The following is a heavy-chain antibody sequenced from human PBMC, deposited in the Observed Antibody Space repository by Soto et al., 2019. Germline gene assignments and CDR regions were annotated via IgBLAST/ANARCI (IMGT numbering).Heavy chain of an antibody. CDR3: GRGRSGQIVVFY. J-gene: IGHJ4*02. CDR2: IGPESGAT. CDR1: GYTFTGHY. V-gene: IGHV1-2*02. D-gene: IGHD5-12*01. Sequence: ASVKVSCKASGYTFTGHYIHWVRQAPEQGPEWMGEIGPESGATRYAQKFQGRVAMTMDMSITTVYMELSNLSPDDTAVYYCGRGRSGQIVVFYWAQGTPVTVSS.